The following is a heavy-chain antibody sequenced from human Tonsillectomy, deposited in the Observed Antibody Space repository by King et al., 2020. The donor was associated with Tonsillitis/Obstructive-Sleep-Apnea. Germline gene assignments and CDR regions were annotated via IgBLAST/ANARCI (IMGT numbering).Heavy chain of an antibody. CDR1: GFTFSSYA. V-gene: IGHV3-30*04. J-gene: IGHJ6*02. D-gene: IGHD3-3*01. CDR3: ARDVRWSGYYQFRSPNYGMDV. Sequence: VQLVESGGGVVQPGRSLRLSCAASGFTFSSYAMHWVRQAPGKGLEWVAVISYDGSNKYYADSVKGRFTISRDNSKNTLYLQMNSLRAEDTAVYYCARDVRWSGYYQFRSPNYGMDVWGQGTTVTVSS. CDR2: ISYDGSNK.